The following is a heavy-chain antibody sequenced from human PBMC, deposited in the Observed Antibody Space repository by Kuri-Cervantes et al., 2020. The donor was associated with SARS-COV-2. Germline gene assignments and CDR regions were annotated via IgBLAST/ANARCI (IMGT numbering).Heavy chain of an antibody. CDR2: ISSSGSTI. J-gene: IGHJ3*02. CDR1: GFTFSSYE. D-gene: IGHD2-21*01. CDR3: ARDAYCGGDCYWLAFDI. Sequence: GESLKISCAASGFTFSSYEMNWVRQAPGKGLEWVSYISSSGSTIYYADSVKGRFTISRDNAKNSLYLQMNSLRAEDTAVYYCARDAYCGGDCYWLAFDIWDQGTMVTVSS. V-gene: IGHV3-48*03.